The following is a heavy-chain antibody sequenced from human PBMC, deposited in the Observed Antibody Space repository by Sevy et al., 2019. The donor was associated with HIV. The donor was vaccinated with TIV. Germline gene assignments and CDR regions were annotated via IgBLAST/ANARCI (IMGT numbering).Heavy chain of an antibody. V-gene: IGHV3-30-3*01. Sequence: GESLKISCAASGFTFSSYAMHWVRQAPGKGLEWVAVISYDGSNKYYADSVKGRFTISRDNSKNMLYLQMNGLRAEDTAVYYCARDGVNWGPRGYFDYWGQGTLVTVSS. CDR3: ARDGVNWGPRGYFDY. J-gene: IGHJ4*02. CDR2: ISYDGSNK. CDR1: GFTFSSYA. D-gene: IGHD7-27*01.